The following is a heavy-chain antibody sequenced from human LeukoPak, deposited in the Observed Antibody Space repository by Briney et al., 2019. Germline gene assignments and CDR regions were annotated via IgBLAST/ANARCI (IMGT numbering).Heavy chain of an antibody. Sequence: SETLSLTCTVSGDSISDYYWSWIRQPPGKGLEWIGYIYYSGSTNYNPSLKSRVTISVDTSKNQFSLKLSSVTAADTAVYYCARDRADSSGWYTGEFDYWGQGTLVTVSS. CDR3: ARDRADSSGWYTGEFDY. J-gene: IGHJ4*02. CDR2: IYYSGST. V-gene: IGHV4-59*01. CDR1: GDSISDYY. D-gene: IGHD6-19*01.